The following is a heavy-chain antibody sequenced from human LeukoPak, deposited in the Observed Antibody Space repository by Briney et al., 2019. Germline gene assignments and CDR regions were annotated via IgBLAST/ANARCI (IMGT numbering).Heavy chain of an antibody. D-gene: IGHD3-10*01. CDR3: ARDDRGLFDY. Sequence: RSGGSLRLSCAASGFTFSSYWMSWVRQAPGKGLEWVSGINWNGGSTGYADSVKGRFTISRDNAKNSLYLQMNSLRAEDTALYHCARDDRGLFDYWGQGTLVTVSS. J-gene: IGHJ4*02. CDR2: INWNGGST. V-gene: IGHV3-20*01. CDR1: GFTFSSYW.